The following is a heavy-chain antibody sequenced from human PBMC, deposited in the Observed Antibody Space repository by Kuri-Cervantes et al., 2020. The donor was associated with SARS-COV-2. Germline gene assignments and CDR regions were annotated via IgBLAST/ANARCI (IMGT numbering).Heavy chain of an antibody. CDR2: IYSGGST. Sequence: GESLKISCAASGFTGSSNYMSWVRQAPGKGLEWVSVIYSGGSTYYADTVKGRFTISRDNAKNSLYLQMNSLRAEDTAVYYCARDMVNFDYYGMDVWGQGTTVTVSS. J-gene: IGHJ6*02. CDR3: ARDMVNFDYYGMDV. V-gene: IGHV3-53*05. D-gene: IGHD2-21*01. CDR1: GFTGSSNY.